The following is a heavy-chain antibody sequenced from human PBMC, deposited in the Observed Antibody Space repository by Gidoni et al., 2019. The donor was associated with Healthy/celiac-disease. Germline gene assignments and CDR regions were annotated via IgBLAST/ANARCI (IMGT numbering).Heavy chain of an antibody. CDR3: ARDGLGIRYDAFDI. Sequence: QVQLVQCGAEVKKPGSSVKVCCKASGGTFRSYAMSWVRQAPGQGLGWLGGIIPNIGSATYAQKFQGRVTITADESTSTAYMELSSLRSEDTAVYYCARDGLGIRYDAFDIWGQGTMVTVSS. D-gene: IGHD3-16*01. CDR2: IIPNIGSA. J-gene: IGHJ3*02. V-gene: IGHV1-69*01. CDR1: GGTFRSYA.